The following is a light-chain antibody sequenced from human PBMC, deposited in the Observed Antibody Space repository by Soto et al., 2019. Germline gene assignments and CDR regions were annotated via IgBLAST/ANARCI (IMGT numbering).Light chain of an antibody. CDR3: QQYNNSPEYT. CDR1: QSVSSRY. Sequence: EIVLTQYPGTLSLSPGERATLSCRASQSVSSRYLAWYQQKPGQAPRLLIYGASNRATGIPDRFSGSGSGTDFTLTISRLEPEDFAVYFCQQYNNSPEYTFGQGTKLEIK. CDR2: GAS. J-gene: IGKJ2*01. V-gene: IGKV3-20*01.